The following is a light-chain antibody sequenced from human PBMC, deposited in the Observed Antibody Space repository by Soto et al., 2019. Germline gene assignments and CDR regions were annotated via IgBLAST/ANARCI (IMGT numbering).Light chain of an antibody. V-gene: IGLV1-40*01. CDR3: QSCDSSLGGSKGV. J-gene: IGLJ3*02. CDR1: SSDIGAGYD. CDR2: SNI. Sequence: QAVVTQPPSMSGAPGQRVTISCTGSSSDIGAGYDVHWYQQFPGTAPKLLIYSNINRPSGVPDRFSGSKSGTSASLAITGLQAEEEAGYCCQSCDSSLGGSKGVFGGGTKLTVL.